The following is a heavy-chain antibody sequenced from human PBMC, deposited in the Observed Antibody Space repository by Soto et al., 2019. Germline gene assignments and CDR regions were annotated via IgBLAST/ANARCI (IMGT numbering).Heavy chain of an antibody. CDR3: ARKSPYGSGSYFDY. Sequence: SETLYLTCTVSGGSISSGGYYWSWIRQHPGKGLEWIGYIYYSGSTYYNPSLKSRVTISVDTSKNQFSLKLSSVTAADTAVYYCARKSPYGSGSYFDYWGQGTLVTVSS. D-gene: IGHD3-10*01. CDR2: IYYSGST. V-gene: IGHV4-31*03. J-gene: IGHJ4*02. CDR1: GGSISSGGYY.